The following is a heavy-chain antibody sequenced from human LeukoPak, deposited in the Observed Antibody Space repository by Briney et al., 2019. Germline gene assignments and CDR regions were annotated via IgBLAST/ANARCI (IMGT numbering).Heavy chain of an antibody. J-gene: IGHJ4*02. CDR1: GFTFSDYA. Sequence: GESLRLSCTTSGFTFSDYAVTWVRQAPGKGLEWVGFIRNKANGGTADYAASVKGRFTISRDDSKTIAYLLMNSLKTEDTAVHYCTRAYSTGWLGINDYWGQGALVTVSS. V-gene: IGHV3-49*04. D-gene: IGHD6-19*01. CDR3: TRAYSTGWLGINDY. CDR2: IRNKANGGTA.